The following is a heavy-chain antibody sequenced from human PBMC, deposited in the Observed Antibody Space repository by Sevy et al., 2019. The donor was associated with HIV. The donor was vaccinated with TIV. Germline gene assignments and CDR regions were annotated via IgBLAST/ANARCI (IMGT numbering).Heavy chain of an antibody. V-gene: IGHV3-7*01. J-gene: IGHJ3*01. CDR2: IKQDGSQK. CDR1: GFTFSDYW. D-gene: IGHD1-26*01. Sequence: GGSPRVSCAASGFTFSDYWMSWVRQAPGKGLEWVANIKQDGSQKYFVDSVKGRFTISRDNAKNSLYLQMDNLRAEDTAVYYCARKVGDMWGQGTMVTVSS. CDR3: ARKVGDM.